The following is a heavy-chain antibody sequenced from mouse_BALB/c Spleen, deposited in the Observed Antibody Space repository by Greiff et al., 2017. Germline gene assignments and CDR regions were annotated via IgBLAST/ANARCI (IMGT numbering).Heavy chain of an antibody. J-gene: IGHJ1*01. CDR3: AIGGLLLGYWYFDV. CDR1: GYTFSSYW. D-gene: IGHD1-1*01. CDR2: ILPGSGST. V-gene: IGHV1-9*01. Sequence: VQLQQSGAELMKPGASVKISCKATGYTFSSYWIEWVKQRPGHGLEWIGEILPGSGSTNYNEKFKGKATFTADTSSNTAYMQLSSLTSEDSAVYYCAIGGLLLGYWYFDVWGAGTTVTVSS.